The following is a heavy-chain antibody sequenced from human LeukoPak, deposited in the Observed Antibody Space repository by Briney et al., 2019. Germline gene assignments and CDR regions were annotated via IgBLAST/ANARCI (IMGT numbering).Heavy chain of an antibody. D-gene: IGHD6-13*01. V-gene: IGHV4-34*01. Sequence: SETLSLTCAVYGGSFSGYYWSWIRQPPGKGLEWIGEINHSGSTNYNPSLKSRVTISVDTSKNQFSLKLSSVTAADTAVHYCARGWYSSSWYFYWGQGTLVTVSS. J-gene: IGHJ4*02. CDR1: GGSFSGYY. CDR2: INHSGST. CDR3: ARGWYSSSWYFY.